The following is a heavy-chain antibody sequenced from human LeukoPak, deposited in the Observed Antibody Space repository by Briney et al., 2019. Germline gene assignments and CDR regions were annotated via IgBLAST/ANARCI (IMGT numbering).Heavy chain of an antibody. CDR1: GGSISSSNW. CDR3: ARVSLVRGAPDYYFDY. Sequence: SETLSLTCAVSGGSISSSNWWIWVRQSPEKGLEWIGEIYHDGSTNYNPSLKSRVTISVDTSKNQFSLKLSSVTAADTAVYYCARVSLVRGAPDYYFDYWGQGTLVTVSS. V-gene: IGHV4-4*02. CDR2: IYHDGST. D-gene: IGHD3-10*01. J-gene: IGHJ4*02.